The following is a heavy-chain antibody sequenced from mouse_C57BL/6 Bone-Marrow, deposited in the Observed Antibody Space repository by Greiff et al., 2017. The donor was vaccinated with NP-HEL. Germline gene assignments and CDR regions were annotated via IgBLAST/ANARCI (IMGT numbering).Heavy chain of an antibody. V-gene: IGHV8-8*01. Sequence: QVTLKVSGPGILQPSQTLSLTCSFSGFSLSTFGMGVGWIRQPSGMGLEWLAHIWWDDDKYYNPALKSRLTISKDTSKNQVFLKIANVDTADSATYYCARMDYYGSSYGFAYWGQGTLVTVSA. CDR2: IWWDDDK. CDR1: GFSLSTFGMG. CDR3: ARMDYYGSSYGFAY. J-gene: IGHJ3*01. D-gene: IGHD1-1*01.